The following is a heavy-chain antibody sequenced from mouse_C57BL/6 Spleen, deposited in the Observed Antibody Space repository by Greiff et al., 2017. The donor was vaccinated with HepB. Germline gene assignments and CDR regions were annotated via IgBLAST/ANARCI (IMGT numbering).Heavy chain of an antibody. CDR1: GYSFTGYY. Sequence: EVQLVESGPELVKPGASVKISCKASGYSFTGYYMNWVKQSPEKSLEWIGEINPSTGGTTYNQKFKAKATLTVDKSSSTAYMQLKSLTSEDSAVYYCASYYGSSPWFAYWGQGTLVTVSA. V-gene: IGHV1-42*01. CDR3: ASYYGSSPWFAY. D-gene: IGHD1-1*01. J-gene: IGHJ3*01. CDR2: INPSTGGT.